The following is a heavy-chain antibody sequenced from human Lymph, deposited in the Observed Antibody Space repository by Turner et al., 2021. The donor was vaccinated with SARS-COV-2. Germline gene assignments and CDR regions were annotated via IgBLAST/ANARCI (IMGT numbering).Heavy chain of an antibody. CDR3: ARLSMGDWHFDL. J-gene: IGHJ2*01. CDR2: IKQDGSEK. V-gene: IGHV3-7*01. CDR1: GLTFSTYW. Sequence: EVQLVESGGGLVQPGGSLSLYCAASGLTFSTYWMSWVRQAPGKGLEWVANIKQDGSEKYYVDSVKGRFTISRDNAKNSLYLQMNSLRAEDTAVYYCARLSMGDWHFDLWGRGTLVTVSS. D-gene: IGHD1-26*01.